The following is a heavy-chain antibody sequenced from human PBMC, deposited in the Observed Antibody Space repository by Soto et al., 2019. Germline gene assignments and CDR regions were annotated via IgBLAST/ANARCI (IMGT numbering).Heavy chain of an antibody. V-gene: IGHV3-23*01. Sequence: PGGSLRLSCAAPGFTFSSYAMSWVRQAPGKGLEWVSAISGSGGSTYYADSVKGRFTISRDNSKNTLYLQMNSLRAEDTAVYYCAKDGSSGYDWAYYYYYGMDVWGQGTTVTVSS. CDR3: AKDGSSGYDWAYYYYYGMDV. D-gene: IGHD5-12*01. CDR1: GFTFSSYA. CDR2: ISGSGGST. J-gene: IGHJ6*02.